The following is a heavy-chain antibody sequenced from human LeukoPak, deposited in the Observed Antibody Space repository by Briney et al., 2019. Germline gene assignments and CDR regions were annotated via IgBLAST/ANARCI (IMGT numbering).Heavy chain of an antibody. CDR2: INHSGST. V-gene: IGHV4-34*01. CDR1: GGSFSGYY. J-gene: IGHJ4*02. CDR3: AKRIQALTGTPNLDY. D-gene: IGHD1-20*01. Sequence: PSETLSLTCAVYGGSFSGYYWSWIRQPPGKGLGWIGEINHSGSTNYNPSLKSRVTISVDTSKNQFSLKLSSVTAADTAVYYCAKRIQALTGTPNLDYWGQGTLVTVSS.